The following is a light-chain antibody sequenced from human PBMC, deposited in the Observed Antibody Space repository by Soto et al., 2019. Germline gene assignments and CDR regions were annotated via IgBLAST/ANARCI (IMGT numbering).Light chain of an antibody. CDR2: DAS. CDR1: QTISRW. V-gene: IGKV1-5*01. Sequence: DIQMTQSPSTLSGSVGDRVTITCRASQTISRWLAWYQQKPGKAPKLLIYDASNLQTGVPSRFSGGGSGTEFTLTISSLQPDDFATYYCQQYKTYSPTTFGQGTKVDIK. CDR3: QQYKTYSPTT. J-gene: IGKJ1*01.